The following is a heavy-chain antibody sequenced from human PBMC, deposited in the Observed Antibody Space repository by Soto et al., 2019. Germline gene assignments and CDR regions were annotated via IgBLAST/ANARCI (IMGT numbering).Heavy chain of an antibody. D-gene: IGHD3-22*01. Sequence: EVQLVESGGGLVQPGGSLRLSCAASGFTFSNYAMNWVRQAPGKGLEWVSYISGGSRTIYYSDSVKGRFTISRENAKNSLYLQMNSLRDEDTAVYYCARDKDSSGYYWGYWGQGTLVTVSS. CDR1: GFTFSNYA. CDR2: ISGGSRTI. V-gene: IGHV3-48*02. CDR3: ARDKDSSGYYWGY. J-gene: IGHJ4*02.